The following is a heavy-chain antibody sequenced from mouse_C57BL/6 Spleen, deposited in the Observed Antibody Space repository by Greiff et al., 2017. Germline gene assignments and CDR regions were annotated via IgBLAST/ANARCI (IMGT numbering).Heavy chain of an antibody. V-gene: IGHV5-17*01. Sequence: EVKLMESGGGLVKPGGSLKLSCAASGFTFSDYGMHWVRQAPEKGLEWVAYVSSGSSTIYYADTVKGRFTISRDNAKNTVFLQMTSLRSEDTAMYYCARSGLLAWFAYWGQGTLVTVSA. CDR1: GFTFSDYG. CDR3: ARSGLLAWFAY. J-gene: IGHJ3*01. CDR2: VSSGSSTI. D-gene: IGHD1-1*01.